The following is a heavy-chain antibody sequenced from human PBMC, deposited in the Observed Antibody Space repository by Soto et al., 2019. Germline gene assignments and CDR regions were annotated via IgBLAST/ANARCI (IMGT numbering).Heavy chain of an antibody. J-gene: IGHJ4*02. D-gene: IGHD1-1*01. CDR2: ISHSGST. CDR1: GGSFSGFY. Sequence: QVQLQQWGAGLLKPSETLSLTCAVYGGSFSGFYWNWIRQPPGKGLEWIGEISHSGSTNYNPSLKSRVTISIDTSNNQFSLKVSSVSAADTAVYYCASRKYIWNYTGYFFDNWVLGTLVTVSS. V-gene: IGHV4-34*01. CDR3: ASRKYIWNYTGYFFDN.